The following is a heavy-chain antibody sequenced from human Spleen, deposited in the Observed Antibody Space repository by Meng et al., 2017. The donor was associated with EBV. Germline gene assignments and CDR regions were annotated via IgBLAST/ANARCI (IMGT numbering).Heavy chain of an antibody. D-gene: IGHD2-8*01. CDR3: ARIALYYFDL. CDR2: ITSRTSYI. Sequence: GQLEEVGGGLGKPGGSLSLFCVASGFDFSGYSMTWVRQAPGKGLEWVSSITSRTSYIDYADSVKGRFTISRDNAKNSLYLQMNSLSPDDSAVYYCARIALYYFDLWGQGALVTVSS. V-gene: IGHV3-21*01. J-gene: IGHJ4*02. CDR1: GFDFSGYS.